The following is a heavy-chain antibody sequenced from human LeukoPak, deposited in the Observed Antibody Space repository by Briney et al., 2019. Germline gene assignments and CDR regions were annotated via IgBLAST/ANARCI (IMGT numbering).Heavy chain of an antibody. Sequence: GASVKVSCKASGGTFSSYAISWVRQAPGQGLEWMGGIIPIFGTANYAQKFQGRVTITADKSTSTAYMELSSLRSEDTAAYYCARAKSHYYDSSGHIPLPSSGGYYYYYMDVWGKGTTVTVSS. D-gene: IGHD3-22*01. V-gene: IGHV1-69*06. J-gene: IGHJ6*03. CDR3: ARAKSHYYDSSGHIPLPSSGGYYYYYMDV. CDR2: IIPIFGTA. CDR1: GGTFSSYA.